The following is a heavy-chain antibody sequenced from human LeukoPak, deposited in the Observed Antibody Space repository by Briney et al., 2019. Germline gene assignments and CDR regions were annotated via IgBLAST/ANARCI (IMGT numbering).Heavy chain of an antibody. CDR3: AKSENKRKLLYYYYYMDV. Sequence: PGGSLRLSCAASGFTFSSYGMHWVRQAPGKGLEWVAFIRYDGSNKYYADSVKGRFTISRDNSKNTLYLQMNSLRAEDTAVYYCAKSENKRKLLYYYYYMDVWGKGTTVTVSS. CDR2: IRYDGSNK. CDR1: GFTFSSYG. D-gene: IGHD1/OR15-1a*01. J-gene: IGHJ6*03. V-gene: IGHV3-30*02.